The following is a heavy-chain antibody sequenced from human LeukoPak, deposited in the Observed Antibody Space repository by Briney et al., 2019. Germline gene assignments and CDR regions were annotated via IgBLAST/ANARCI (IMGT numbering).Heavy chain of an antibody. CDR1: GYTFTGYY. J-gene: IGHJ4*02. CDR2: INPNSGGT. CDR3: ARGLGSYYPYYSSDY. V-gene: IGHV1-2*02. D-gene: IGHD1-26*01. Sequence: ASVKVSCKASGYTFTGYYMHWVRQAPGQGLEWMGWINPNSGGTNYAQKFQGRVTMTRDTSISTAYMELSRLRSDDTAVYYCARGLGSYYPYYSSDYWGQGTLVTVSS.